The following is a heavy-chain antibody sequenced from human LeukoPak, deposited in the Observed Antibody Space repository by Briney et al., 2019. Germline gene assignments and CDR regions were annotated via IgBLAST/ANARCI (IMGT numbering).Heavy chain of an antibody. J-gene: IGHJ3*02. V-gene: IGHV4-38-2*02. D-gene: IGHD3-22*01. Sequence: PSETLSLTCTVSGYSISSGYYWGWIRQPPGKGLEWIGSIYHSGSTYYNPSLKSRVTISVDTSKNQFSLKLSSVTAADTAVYYCAVVVISDAFDIWGQGTMVTVSS. CDR3: AVVVISDAFDI. CDR2: IYHSGST. CDR1: GYSISSGYY.